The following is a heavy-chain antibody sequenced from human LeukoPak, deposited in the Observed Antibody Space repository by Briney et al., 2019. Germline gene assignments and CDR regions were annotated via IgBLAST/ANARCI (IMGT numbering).Heavy chain of an antibody. J-gene: IGHJ4*02. Sequence: SVKVSCKASGGTFSSYAISWVRQAPGQGLEWMGGIIPIFGTANYAQKFQGRVTITADESTSTAYMELSSLRSEDTAVYYCARLNDYYDSSGYYFDYWGQGTLVTVSS. D-gene: IGHD3-22*01. V-gene: IGHV1-69*13. CDR2: IIPIFGTA. CDR1: GGTFSSYA. CDR3: ARLNDYYDSSGYYFDY.